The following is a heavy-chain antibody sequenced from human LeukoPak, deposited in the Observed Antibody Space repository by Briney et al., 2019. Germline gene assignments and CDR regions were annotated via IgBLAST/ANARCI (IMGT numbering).Heavy chain of an antibody. D-gene: IGHD6-13*01. V-gene: IGHV3-74*01. CDR2: INSDGSST. Sequence: PGGSLRLSFAASGFIFSSYCMHWVRQAPGKGLVWVSRINSDGSSTSYADSVKGRFTISRDNANNTLYLQMNSLRAEDTAVYYCARVEVAAAFDYWGQGTLVTVSS. CDR3: ARVEVAAAFDY. J-gene: IGHJ4*02. CDR1: GFIFSSYC.